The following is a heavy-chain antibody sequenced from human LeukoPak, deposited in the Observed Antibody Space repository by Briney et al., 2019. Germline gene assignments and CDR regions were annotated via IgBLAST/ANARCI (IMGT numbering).Heavy chain of an antibody. CDR1: GGSISSGGYY. CDR3: AREVVDRFGELPLSPTTYYFDY. Sequence: PSQTLSLTCTVSGGSISSGGYYWRWIRQPVGEGLEWIGRIYTSGSTNYNPSLKSRVTMSVDTSQNQFSLKLSAVTAADTAVYYCAREVVDRFGELPLSPTTYYFDYWGQGTLVTVSS. D-gene: IGHD3-10*01. CDR2: IYTSGST. V-gene: IGHV4-61*02. J-gene: IGHJ4*02.